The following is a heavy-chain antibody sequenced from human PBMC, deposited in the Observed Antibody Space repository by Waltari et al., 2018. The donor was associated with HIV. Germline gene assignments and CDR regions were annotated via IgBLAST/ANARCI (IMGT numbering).Heavy chain of an antibody. Sequence: QVQLVESGGGVVQPGRSLRLSCAAFGFTFSNYFMHWVRLAPGKGPEWLTFISYDGSSTYYADSVKGRFTISRDNSKNTLYLQMNSLRPEDTAVYYCVKDVGATYFDYWGQGTLVTVSS. CDR2: ISYDGSST. CDR3: VKDVGATYFDY. J-gene: IGHJ4*02. V-gene: IGHV3-30*18. D-gene: IGHD1-26*01. CDR1: GFTFSNYF.